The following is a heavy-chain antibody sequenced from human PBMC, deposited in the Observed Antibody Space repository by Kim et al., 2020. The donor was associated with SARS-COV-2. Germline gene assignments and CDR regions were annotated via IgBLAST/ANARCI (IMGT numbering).Heavy chain of an antibody. CDR2: ISYDGSNK. D-gene: IGHD4-17*01. CDR3: AKSVTTVTPYFDY. CDR1: GFTFSSYG. V-gene: IGHV3-30*18. Sequence: GGSLRLSCAASGFTFSSYGMHWVRQAPGKGLEWVAVISYDGSNKYYADSVKGRFTISRDNSKNTLYLQMNSLRAEDTAVYYCAKSVTTVTPYFDYWGQGTLVTVSS. J-gene: IGHJ4*02.